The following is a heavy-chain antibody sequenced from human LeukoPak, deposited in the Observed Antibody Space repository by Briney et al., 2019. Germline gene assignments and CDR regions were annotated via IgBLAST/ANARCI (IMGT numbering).Heavy chain of an antibody. Sequence: GGSLRLSCAASGFSFRSYSMDWVRQAPGKGLEWVSAISGSGGSTYYADSVKGRFTISRDNSKNTLYLQMNSLRAEDTAVYYCAKDLGGDRSNRYFDYWGQGTLVTVSS. J-gene: IGHJ4*02. V-gene: IGHV3-23*01. D-gene: IGHD2-21*02. CDR2: ISGSGGST. CDR1: GFSFRSYS. CDR3: AKDLGGDRSNRYFDY.